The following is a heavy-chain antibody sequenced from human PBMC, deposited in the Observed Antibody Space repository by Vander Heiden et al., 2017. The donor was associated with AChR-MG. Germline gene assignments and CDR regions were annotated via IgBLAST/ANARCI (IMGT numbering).Heavy chain of an antibody. J-gene: IGHJ4*02. CDR3: AKDRIAARRGFDY. D-gene: IGHD6-6*01. CDR2: ISGSGGST. CDR1: GFTFSSYA. V-gene: IGHV3-23*01. Sequence: EVQLLESGGGLVQPGGSLRLSCAASGFTFSSYAMSWVRPAPGKGLEWVSAISGSGGSTYYADSVKGRFTISRDNSKNTLYLQMNSLRAEDTAVYYCAKDRIAARRGFDYWGQGTLVTVSS.